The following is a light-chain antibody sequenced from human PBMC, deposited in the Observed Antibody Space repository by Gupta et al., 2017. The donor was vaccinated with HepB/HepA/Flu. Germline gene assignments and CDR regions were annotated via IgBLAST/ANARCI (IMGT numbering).Light chain of an antibody. CDR1: SSDVGGYNY. CDR3: SSYPSSRGV. CDR2: DVS. Sequence: QSALTQPASVSGSPGQSITISCTGTSSDVGGYNYVSWYQQHPGKAPKLMRYDVSNRPSGVSNRFYGAKSGNKANMKISGLQAEDYYEESCSSYPSSRGVFGGGTKLTVL. V-gene: IGLV2-14*03. J-gene: IGLJ3*02.